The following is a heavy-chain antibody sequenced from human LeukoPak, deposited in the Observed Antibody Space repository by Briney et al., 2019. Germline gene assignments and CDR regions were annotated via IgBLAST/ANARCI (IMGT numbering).Heavy chain of an antibody. CDR2: IYYSGST. V-gene: IGHV4-59*05. D-gene: IGHD4-17*01. Sequence: SETLSLTCTVSGGSISSYYWSWIRQPPGKGLEWIGSIYYSGSTYYNPSLKSRVTISVDTSKNQFSLKLSSVTAADTAVYYCATRGTVSRPYYYYMDVWGKGTTVTVSS. CDR1: GGSISSYY. J-gene: IGHJ6*03. CDR3: ATRGTVSRPYYYYMDV.